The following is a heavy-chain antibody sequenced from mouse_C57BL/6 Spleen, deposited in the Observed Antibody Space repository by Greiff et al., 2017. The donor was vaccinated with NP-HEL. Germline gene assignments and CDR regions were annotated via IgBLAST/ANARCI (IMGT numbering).Heavy chain of an antibody. CDR3: AREHYYGSRGFAY. CDR2: INPGSGGT. D-gene: IGHD1-1*01. J-gene: IGHJ3*01. V-gene: IGHV1-54*01. Sequence: QVQLQQSGAELVRPGPSVKVSCKASGYAFTNYLIEWVKQRPGQGLEWIGVINPGSGGTNYNEKFKGKATLTADKSSSTAYMQLSSLTSEDSAVYFCAREHYYGSRGFAYWGQGTLVTVSA. CDR1: GYAFTNYL.